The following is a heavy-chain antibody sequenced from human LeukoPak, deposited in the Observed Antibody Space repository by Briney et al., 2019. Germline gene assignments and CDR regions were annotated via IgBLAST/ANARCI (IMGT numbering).Heavy chain of an antibody. V-gene: IGHV4-30-2*01. D-gene: IGHD3-22*01. Sequence: PSETLSLTCTVSGGSISSGGYYWSWIRQPPGKGLEWIGYIYHSGSTYYNPSLKSRVTISVDTSKNQFSLKLSSVTAADTAVYYCARGSLGSQGMFTENNYYDSSGLLDYWGQGTLVTVSS. J-gene: IGHJ4*02. CDR2: IYHSGST. CDR1: GGSISSGGYY. CDR3: ARGSLGSQGMFTENNYYDSSGLLDY.